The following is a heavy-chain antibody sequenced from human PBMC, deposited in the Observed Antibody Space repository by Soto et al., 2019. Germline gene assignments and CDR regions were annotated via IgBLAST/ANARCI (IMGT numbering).Heavy chain of an antibody. CDR3: AHSLWLSWNYPNGFDP. V-gene: IGHV2-5*01. D-gene: IGHD1-7*01. Sequence: QITLKESGPTLVKPTQNLTLTCTLSGFSLSTSGVGVGWIRQPPGKALEWLALIYWNDDKRYSPSLKSRLTITKDTSKNQVDRTRTNMDPVDTATYYCAHSLWLSWNYPNGFDPWGQGTLVTVSS. CDR2: IYWNDDK. CDR1: GFSLSTSGVG. J-gene: IGHJ5*02.